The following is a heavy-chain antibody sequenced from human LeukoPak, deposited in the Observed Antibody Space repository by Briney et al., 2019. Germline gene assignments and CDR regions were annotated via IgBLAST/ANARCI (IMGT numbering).Heavy chain of an antibody. J-gene: IGHJ4*02. D-gene: IGHD6-13*01. Sequence: ASVKVSCKASGGTFSSCAISWVRQAPGQGLEWMGRIIPILGIANYAQKFQGRVTITADKSTSTAYMELSSLRSEDTAVYYCARGNSSSWYYFDYWGQGALVTVSS. CDR1: GGTFSSCA. V-gene: IGHV1-69*04. CDR3: ARGNSSSWYYFDY. CDR2: IIPILGIA.